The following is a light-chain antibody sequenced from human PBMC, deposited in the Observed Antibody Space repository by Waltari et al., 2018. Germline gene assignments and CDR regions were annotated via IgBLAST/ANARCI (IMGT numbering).Light chain of an antibody. J-gene: IGLJ2*01. CDR2: DVS. CDR3: SSQSSNNVVL. V-gene: IGLV2-14*01. Sequence: QSALTQPPSVSGSPGQSVTIFCPGTSNDVGGYNSVSWYQEHPGQAPRVIIYDVSDRPSGVSDRFSGSKSGNTASLTISGLQAEDEADYYCSSQSSNNVVLFGGGTKLTVL. CDR1: SNDVGGYNS.